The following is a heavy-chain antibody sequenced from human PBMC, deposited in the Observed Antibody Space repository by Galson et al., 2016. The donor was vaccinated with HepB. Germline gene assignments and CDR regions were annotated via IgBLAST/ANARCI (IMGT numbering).Heavy chain of an antibody. CDR2: IYSSGGT. J-gene: IGHJ6*02. D-gene: IGHD3-10*01. CDR3: ARDIGVGSLFRGKYGMDV. V-gene: IGHV4-61*01. Sequence: ETLSLTCSVTGVSVTSDSFYWSWIRQSPGKGLEWIGYIYSSGGTNYNPSLESRVTISLGTSNNKLSLSLRSVTTADTAIYDCARDIGVGSLFRGKYGMDVWGPGTTVAVSS. CDR1: GVSVTSDSFY.